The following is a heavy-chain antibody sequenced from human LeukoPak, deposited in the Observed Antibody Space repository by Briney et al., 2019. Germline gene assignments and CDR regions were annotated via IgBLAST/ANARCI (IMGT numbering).Heavy chain of an antibody. D-gene: IGHD2-2*01. J-gene: IGHJ5*02. CDR3: ARAGGYCSSTSCSNWFDP. V-gene: IGHV1-8*03. CDR1: GYTFTSYD. Sequence: GASVKVSCKASGYTFTSYDINWVRQAIGQGLEWMGWMNPNSGNTGYAQKFQGRVTITRNTSISTAYMELSSLRSEGTAVYYCARAGGYCSSTSCSNWFDPWGQGTLVTVSS. CDR2: MNPNSGNT.